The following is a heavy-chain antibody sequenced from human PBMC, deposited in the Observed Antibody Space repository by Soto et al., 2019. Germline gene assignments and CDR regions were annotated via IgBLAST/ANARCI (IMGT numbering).Heavy chain of an antibody. CDR2: IHYSGST. V-gene: IGHV4-30-4*01. D-gene: IGHD2-2*02. Sequence: QVQLQESGPGLVKPSQTLSLTCTVSGGSISSGDYYWSWIRQPPGKGLEWIGYIHYSGSTYYNPSLKSRVTISVDTSKNQFSLKLSSVTAADTAVYYCAREIVVVPAAIVDYYYGMDVWGQGTTVTVSS. CDR3: AREIVVVPAAIVDYYYGMDV. J-gene: IGHJ6*02. CDR1: GGSISSGDYY.